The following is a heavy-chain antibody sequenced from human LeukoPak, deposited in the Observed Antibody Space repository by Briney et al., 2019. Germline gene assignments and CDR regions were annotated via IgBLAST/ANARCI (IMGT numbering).Heavy chain of an antibody. V-gene: IGHV1-3*01. CDR1: GYTFTSYA. J-gene: IGHJ3*02. Sequence: GASVKVPCKASGYTFTSYAMHWVRQAPGQRLEWMGWINAGNGNTKYSQKFQGRVTITRDTSASTAYMELSSLRSEDTAVYYCARVWDPYYYGSGSYSAFDIWGQGTMVTVSS. CDR3: ARVWDPYYYGSGSYSAFDI. CDR2: INAGNGNT. D-gene: IGHD3-10*01.